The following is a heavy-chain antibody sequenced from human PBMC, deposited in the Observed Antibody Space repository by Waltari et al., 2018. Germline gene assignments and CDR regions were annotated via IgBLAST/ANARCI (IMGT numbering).Heavy chain of an antibody. D-gene: IGHD1-26*01. CDR1: GVTFSSSW. J-gene: IGHJ4*02. CDR2: INSDGSST. V-gene: IGHV3-74*01. CDR3: ARDGSGSYYVDY. Sequence: EVQLVESGGGLVQPGGSLRLSCAASGVTFSSSWMLWVRQAPGKGLVWVSRINSDGSSTSYADSVKGRFTISRDNAKNTLYLQMNSLRAEDTAVYYCARDGSGSYYVDYWGQGTLVTVSS.